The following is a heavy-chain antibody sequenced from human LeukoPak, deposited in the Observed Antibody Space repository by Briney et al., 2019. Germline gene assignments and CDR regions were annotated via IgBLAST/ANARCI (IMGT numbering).Heavy chain of an antibody. CDR3: ARDRSTGLDY. V-gene: IGHV3-30*04. D-gene: IGHD2-2*01. Sequence: GKSLRLSCAASGFTFSNSPMHWVRQAPGKGLEWVAIISYGGSDKYYADSVKGRFIISRDNSKNTLFLQMNSPRVEDTAVYYCARDRSTGLDYWGQGTLVTVSS. J-gene: IGHJ4*02. CDR1: GFTFSNSP. CDR2: ISYGGSDK.